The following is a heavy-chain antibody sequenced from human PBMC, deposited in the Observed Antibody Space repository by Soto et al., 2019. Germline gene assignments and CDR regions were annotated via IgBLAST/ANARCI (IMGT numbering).Heavy chain of an antibody. CDR1: EFTLSSYG. Sequence: GGSLRLSCAASEFTLSSYGMSWVRQAPGMGLEWVSTIRGTGGTYYADSVKGRFTISRDNSKNTLYLQMNSLRVEDTAVYYCAKDVNNDVLAGYYYYWGQGTLVTVSS. CDR3: AKDVNNDVLAGYYYY. V-gene: IGHV3-23*01. CDR2: IRGTGGT. J-gene: IGHJ4*02. D-gene: IGHD3-9*01.